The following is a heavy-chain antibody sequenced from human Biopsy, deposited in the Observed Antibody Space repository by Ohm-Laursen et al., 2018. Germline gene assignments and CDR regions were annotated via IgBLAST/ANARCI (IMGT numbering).Heavy chain of an antibody. V-gene: IGHV4-59*01. Sequence: GTLSLTCTVPGASIEDYYWTWIRQAPGKTLEWIASINYRGNTNYNPSFKSRVTMSAHTSTNQFSLKLTSVTAADTAVYYCARDKITYCTSTSCDYFGMDVWGQGTTVTVSS. CDR2: INYRGNT. CDR1: GASIEDYY. CDR3: ARDKITYCTSTSCDYFGMDV. J-gene: IGHJ6*02. D-gene: IGHD2-2*01.